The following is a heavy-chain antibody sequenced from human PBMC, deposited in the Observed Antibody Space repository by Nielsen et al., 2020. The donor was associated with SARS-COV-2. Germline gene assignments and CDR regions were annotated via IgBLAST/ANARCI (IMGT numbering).Heavy chain of an antibody. V-gene: IGHV3-30*02. CDR2: IRYDGSNK. D-gene: IGHD1-26*01. CDR1: GFTFSSYG. Sequence: GESLKISCAASGFTFSSYGMHWVRQAPGKGLEWVAFIRYDGSNKYYADSVKGRFTISRDNSKNTLYLQMNSLRAEDTAVYYCAKVAYGYSGSYYFDYWGQGTLVTVSS. J-gene: IGHJ4*02. CDR3: AKVAYGYSGSYYFDY.